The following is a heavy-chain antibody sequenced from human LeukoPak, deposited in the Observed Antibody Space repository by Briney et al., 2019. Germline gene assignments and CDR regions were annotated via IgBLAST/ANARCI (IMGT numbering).Heavy chain of an antibody. Sequence: PGGSLRLSCAASGFILSSHGMSWVRQAPGKRLEWVSTVTSRGGTDYTDSVKGRFIISRDNSKNTLLLQMNSLRAEDTAVYYCAKTPGDCTGGTCYSFDYWGQGSLVTVSS. D-gene: IGHD2-15*01. J-gene: IGHJ4*02. CDR2: VTSRGGT. CDR1: GFILSSHG. CDR3: AKTPGDCTGGTCYSFDY. V-gene: IGHV3-23*01.